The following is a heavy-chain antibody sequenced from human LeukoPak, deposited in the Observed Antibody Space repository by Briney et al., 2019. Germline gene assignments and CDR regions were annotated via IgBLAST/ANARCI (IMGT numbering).Heavy chain of an antibody. Sequence: GGSLRLSCTASGFTFSSYAMSWVRQAPGKGLEWVSGISGTGGRTYYADSVKGRFTISRDNSKNTLYLQMSSLRADDTAVYYCAKGRRDGYNYDSWGQGTLVTVSS. CDR1: GFTFSSYA. CDR3: AKGRRDGYNYDS. CDR2: ISGTGGRT. J-gene: IGHJ5*01. D-gene: IGHD5-24*01. V-gene: IGHV3-23*01.